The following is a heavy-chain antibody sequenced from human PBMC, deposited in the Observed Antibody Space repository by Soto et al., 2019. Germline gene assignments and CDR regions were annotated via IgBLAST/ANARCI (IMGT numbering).Heavy chain of an antibody. CDR2: IYHSGST. Sequence: SETLSLTCVVSGGSISSGDYSWSWIRQPPGKGLEWIGYIYHSGSTYYNPSLKSRVTISVDRSKNQFSLKLSSVTAADTALYYCARGNIYGDYYYYYAMDVWGQGTTVTVSS. CDR3: ARGNIYGDYYYYYAMDV. CDR1: GGSISSGDYS. V-gene: IGHV4-30-2*01. J-gene: IGHJ6*02. D-gene: IGHD4-17*01.